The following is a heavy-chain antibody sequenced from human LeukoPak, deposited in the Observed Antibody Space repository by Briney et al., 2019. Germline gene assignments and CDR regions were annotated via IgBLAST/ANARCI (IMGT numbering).Heavy chain of an antibody. D-gene: IGHD4-23*01. CDR2: IYYSGRT. V-gene: IGHV4-30-4*01. Sequence: TSETLSLTCTVSGGSISSGDYYWSWIRQPPGKGLEWLGYIYYSGRTYDNPPLKSRVTISVDTSKNQSSLKLSSVTAADTAVYYCARSDYGGNSFYYYYYGMDVWGQGTTVTVSS. CDR1: GGSISSGDYY. J-gene: IGHJ6*02. CDR3: ARSDYGGNSFYYYYYGMDV.